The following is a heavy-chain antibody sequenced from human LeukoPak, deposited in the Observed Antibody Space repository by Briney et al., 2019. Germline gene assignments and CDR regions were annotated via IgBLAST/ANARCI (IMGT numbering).Heavy chain of an antibody. CDR3: ARCTEYYDFWSGYHKYYYYGMDV. Sequence: SETLSLTCTVSGGSISSGDYYWSWIRQPPGKGLEWIGYIYYSGSTYYNPSLKSRVTISVDTSKNQFSLKLSSVTAADTAVYYCARCTEYYDFWSGYHKYYYYGMDVWGQGTTVTVSS. CDR2: IYYSGST. D-gene: IGHD3-3*01. CDR1: GGSISSGDYY. V-gene: IGHV4-30-4*01. J-gene: IGHJ6*02.